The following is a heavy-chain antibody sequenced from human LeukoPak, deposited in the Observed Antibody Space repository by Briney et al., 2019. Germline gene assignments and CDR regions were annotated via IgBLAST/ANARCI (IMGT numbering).Heavy chain of an antibody. J-gene: IGHJ5*02. CDR2: INQAGTGK. CDR1: GFSFSSQW. V-gene: IGHV3-7*01. Sequence: GGSLRLSCAASGFSFSSQWMSWVRQAPGKGLEWVAIINQAGTGKYYVDSVKGRFTISRDNAKNSLYLQMNSLRAEDTAVYYCARESSGYYPNNWFDPWGQGTLVTVSS. CDR3: ARESSGYYPNNWFDP. D-gene: IGHD5-12*01.